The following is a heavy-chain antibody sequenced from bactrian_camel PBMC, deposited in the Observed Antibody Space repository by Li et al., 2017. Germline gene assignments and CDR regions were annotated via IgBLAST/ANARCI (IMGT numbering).Heavy chain of an antibody. V-gene: IGHV3S53*01. D-gene: IGHD3*01. CDR2: IDSDGRT. Sequence: HVQLVESGGGSVQPGGSLRLSCVMSGQSYGNNCFGWFRQAPGKQREGVASIDSDGRTVYADSVKGRFTISKDNAKNSLYLQMNSLKPDDTAMYYCALGRRGSCPVGVLLDYWGQGTQVTVS. CDR1: GQSYGNNC. J-gene: IGHJ4*01. CDR3: ALGRRGSCPVGVLLDY.